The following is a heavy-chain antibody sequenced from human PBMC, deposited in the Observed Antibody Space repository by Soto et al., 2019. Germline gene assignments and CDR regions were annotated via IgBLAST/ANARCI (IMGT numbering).Heavy chain of an antibody. CDR2: INPKSGGT. CDR3: AREHSTDCSTGVCSFFYNHEMDV. D-gene: IGHD2-8*01. Sequence: ASVKVSCKASGYSFTDYRIHWVRQAPGQGLEWLGRINPKSGGTSTAQKFQGWVTMTTDRSISAVYMELTRLRSDDTAVYFCAREHSTDCSTGVCSFFYNHEMDVWGQGTTVTVSS. J-gene: IGHJ6*02. CDR1: GYSFTDYR. V-gene: IGHV1-2*04.